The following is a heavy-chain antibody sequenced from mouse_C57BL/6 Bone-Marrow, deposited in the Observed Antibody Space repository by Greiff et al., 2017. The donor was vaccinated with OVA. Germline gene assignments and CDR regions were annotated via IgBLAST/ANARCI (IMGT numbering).Heavy chain of an antibody. CDR1: GYTFTSYW. CDR2: IHPSDSDT. CDR3: AIKGDSSGYFDY. Sequence: QVQLQPPGAELLKPGASVQVSCKASGYTFTSYWMHWVMQRPGQCLALIGRIHPSDSDTNYNQKFKGKATLTVDKSSSTAYMQLSSLTSEDSAVYYCAIKGDSSGYFDYWGQGTTLTVSS. V-gene: IGHV1-74*01. D-gene: IGHD3-2*02. J-gene: IGHJ2*01.